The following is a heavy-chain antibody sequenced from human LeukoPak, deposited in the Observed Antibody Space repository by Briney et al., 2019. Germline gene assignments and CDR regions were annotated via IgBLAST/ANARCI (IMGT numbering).Heavy chain of an antibody. CDR3: ARGALATADAFDI. CDR2: IYYSGST. D-gene: IGHD4-17*01. J-gene: IGHJ3*02. CDR1: GGSISSYY. Sequence: SETLSLTCTVSGGSISSYYWSWIRQPPGKGLEWIGYIYYSGSTNYNPSLKSRVTISVDTSKNQFSLKLSSVTAADTAVYYCARGALATADAFDIWGQGTMVTVSS. V-gene: IGHV4-59*12.